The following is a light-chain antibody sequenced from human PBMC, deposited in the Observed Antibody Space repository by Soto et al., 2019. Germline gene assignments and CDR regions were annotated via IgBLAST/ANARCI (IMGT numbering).Light chain of an antibody. CDR2: DAS. CDR1: QNVNNW. CDR3: QQYNTYWT. Sequence: DIQMTQFPSALSASVGDRVTITCRASQNVNNWLAWYQHKPGKAPQLLIYDASVLESGVPSRFSGSGSGTEFTLAINGLQSDDFATYYCQQYNTYWTFGPGTKVEVE. V-gene: IGKV1-5*01. J-gene: IGKJ1*01.